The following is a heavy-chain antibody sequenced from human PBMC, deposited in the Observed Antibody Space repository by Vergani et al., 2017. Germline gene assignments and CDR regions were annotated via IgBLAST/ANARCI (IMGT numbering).Heavy chain of an antibody. Sequence: QVQLVESGGGVVQPGRSLRLSCAASGFTFSSYAMHWVRQAPGKGLEWVSVISYDGSNKYYADSVKGRFTISRDNSKNTLYLQMNSLRAEDTAVDYCARATNSEPYWGQGTLVTVSS. J-gene: IGHJ4*02. CDR1: GFTFSSYA. V-gene: IGHV3-30-3*01. CDR2: ISYDGSNK. D-gene: IGHD4-23*01. CDR3: ARATNSEPY.